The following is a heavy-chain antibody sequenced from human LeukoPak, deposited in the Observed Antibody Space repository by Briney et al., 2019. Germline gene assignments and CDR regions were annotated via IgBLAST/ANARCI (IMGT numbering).Heavy chain of an antibody. J-gene: IGHJ4*02. V-gene: IGHV3-7*01. CDR2: IKQDGSEK. CDR1: GFTFSDYY. D-gene: IGHD3-22*01. CDR3: ARDSGRLLLDY. Sequence: RAGGSLRLSCAASGFTFSDYYMSWVRQAPGKGLEWVANIKQDGSEKYYVDSVKGRFTISRDNAKNSLYLQMNSLRAEDTAVYYCARDSGRLLLDYWGQGTLVTVSS.